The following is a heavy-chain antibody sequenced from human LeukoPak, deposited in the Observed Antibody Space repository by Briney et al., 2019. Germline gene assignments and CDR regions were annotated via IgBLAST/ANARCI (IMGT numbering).Heavy chain of an antibody. CDR3: ARLMATVAFDY. Sequence: PWETLSLTCTVSGVSISSSNYHWGWLRQPPGKGLEWIGSVYYSGTTYYNPSLKGRVTISGDTSKNPLSLKLSSVTAADTAVYYCARLMATVAFDYWGQGTLVTVSS. D-gene: IGHD5-12*01. J-gene: IGHJ4*02. CDR2: VYYSGTT. CDR1: GVSISSSNYH. V-gene: IGHV4-39*07.